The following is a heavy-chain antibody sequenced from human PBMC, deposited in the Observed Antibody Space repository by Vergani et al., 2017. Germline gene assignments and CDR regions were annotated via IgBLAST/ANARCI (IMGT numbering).Heavy chain of an antibody. Sequence: QVQLQESGPGLVKPSETLSLTCTVSGGSISRYYWRWIRQPPGKGLEWIGYIYYSGSTNYNPSLKSRVTISVDTSKNQFSLKLGSVTAADTAVYYCAREEGGGDFQHWGQGTLVTVSS. CDR1: GGSISRYY. D-gene: IGHD3-16*01. J-gene: IGHJ1*01. CDR2: IYYSGST. CDR3: AREEGGGDFQH. V-gene: IGHV4-59*01.